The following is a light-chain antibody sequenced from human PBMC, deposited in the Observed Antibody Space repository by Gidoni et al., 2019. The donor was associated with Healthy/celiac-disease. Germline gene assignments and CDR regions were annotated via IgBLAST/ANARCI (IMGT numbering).Light chain of an antibody. J-gene: IGKJ1*01. CDR2: WAS. Sequence: DIVITPPPDSLAVSLGERATINCKSSQSVLYSSNNKNYLAWYQQKPGQPPKLLIYWASTRESGVPDRFSGSGSGTDFTLTISSLQAEDVAVYYCQQYYSTPRTFGQGTKVEIK. V-gene: IGKV4-1*01. CDR1: QSVLYSSNNKNY. CDR3: QQYYSTPRT.